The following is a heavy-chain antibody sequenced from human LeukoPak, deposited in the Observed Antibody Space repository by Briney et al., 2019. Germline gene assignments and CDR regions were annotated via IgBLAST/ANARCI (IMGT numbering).Heavy chain of an antibody. V-gene: IGHV3-21*01. D-gene: IGHD2-15*01. Sequence: GGSLRLSCAASGFTFSSYSMNWVRQAPGKGLEWVSSISSSSSYIYYADSVKGRFTISRDNAKNSLYLQMNSLRAEDTAVCYCARTYCSGGSCYSGIYYYYYMDVWGKGTTVTVSS. J-gene: IGHJ6*03. CDR3: ARTYCSGGSCYSGIYYYYYMDV. CDR2: ISSSSSYI. CDR1: GFTFSSYS.